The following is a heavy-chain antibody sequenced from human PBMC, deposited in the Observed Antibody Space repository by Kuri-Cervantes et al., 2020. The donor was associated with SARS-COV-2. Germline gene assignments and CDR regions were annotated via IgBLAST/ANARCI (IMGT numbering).Heavy chain of an antibody. D-gene: IGHD2-15*01. CDR3: AKDQHGIVVVVAGIDY. J-gene: IGHJ4*02. Sequence: GGSLRLSCAVSGFTFTSHAMHWVRQAPGSGLEWVALISYDGNNKFYADSVKGRFTISRDNSKNTLYLQMNSMRAEDTAVYYCAKDQHGIVVVVAGIDYWRQGALVTVSS. CDR2: ISYDGNNK. CDR1: GFTFTSHA. V-gene: IGHV3-30*18.